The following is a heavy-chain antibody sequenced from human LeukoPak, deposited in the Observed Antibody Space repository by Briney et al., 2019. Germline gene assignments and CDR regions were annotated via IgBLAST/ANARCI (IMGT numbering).Heavy chain of an antibody. D-gene: IGHD3-10*01. Sequence: TSETLSLTCAVYGGSFSGYYWSWIRQPPGKGLEWIGSIYYSGSTYYNPSLNIRVTISVDTSKNQFSLKLSSVTAAGTAVYYCARQGIYGSGSYYWFDPWGQGTLVTVSS. V-gene: IGHV4-34*01. J-gene: IGHJ5*02. CDR2: IYYSGST. CDR1: GGSFSGYY. CDR3: ARQGIYGSGSYYWFDP.